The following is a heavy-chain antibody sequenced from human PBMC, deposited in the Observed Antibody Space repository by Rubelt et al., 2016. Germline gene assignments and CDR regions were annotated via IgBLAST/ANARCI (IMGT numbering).Heavy chain of an antibody. J-gene: IGHJ6*03. D-gene: IGHD3-3*01. Sequence: GFTFSSYGMHWVRQAPGKGLEWVAVISYDGSNKYYADSVKGRFTISRDNSKNTLYLQMNSLRAEDTAVYYCAKESFTIFGVVIQKPYYYYYMDVWGKGTTVTVSS. CDR1: GFTFSSYG. CDR2: ISYDGSNK. V-gene: IGHV3-30*18. CDR3: AKESFTIFGVVIQKPYYYYYMDV.